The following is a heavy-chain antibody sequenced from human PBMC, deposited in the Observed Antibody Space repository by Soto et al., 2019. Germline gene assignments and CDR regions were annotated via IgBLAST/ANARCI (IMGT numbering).Heavy chain of an antibody. J-gene: IGHJ4*02. CDR2: IYYSGST. D-gene: IGHD3-22*01. Sequence: PSETLSLTCTVSGGSISSYYWSWIRQPPGKGLEWIGYIYYSGSTNYNPSLKSRVTISVDTSKNQFSLKLSSVTAADTAVYYCARTYYYDSSGYYSRYFDYWGQGTLVPVAS. CDR1: GGSISSYY. V-gene: IGHV4-59*01. CDR3: ARTYYYDSSGYYSRYFDY.